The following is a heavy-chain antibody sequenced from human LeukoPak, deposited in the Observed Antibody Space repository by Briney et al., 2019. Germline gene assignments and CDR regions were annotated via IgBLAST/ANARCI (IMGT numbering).Heavy chain of an antibody. D-gene: IGHD3-22*01. CDR2: ISSSSSYI. V-gene: IGHV3-21*01. Sequence: GGSLRLSCAASGFTFSSYSMNWVRQAPGKGLEWVSSISSSSSYIYYADSVKGRFTISRDNAKNSLYLQMNSLRAEGTAVYYCARDSGPSIEYGGLYDSTSFDYWGQGTLVTVSS. CDR1: GFTFSSYS. J-gene: IGHJ4*02. CDR3: ARDSGPSIEYGGLYDSTSFDY.